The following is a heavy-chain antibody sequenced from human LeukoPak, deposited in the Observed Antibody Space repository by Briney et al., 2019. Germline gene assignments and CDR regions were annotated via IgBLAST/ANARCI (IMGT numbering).Heavy chain of an antibody. CDR3: ARDIQEARSPSLAFDI. CDR2: ISSSGSTI. V-gene: IGHV3-48*03. Sequence: PGGSLRLSCAASGFTFSSYEMNWVRQAPGKGLEWVSYISSSGSTIYYADSVKGRFTISRDNAKNSLYLQMNSLRAEDTAVYYCARDIQEARSPSLAFDIWGQGTIVTVSS. CDR1: GFTFSSYE. D-gene: IGHD3-16*02. J-gene: IGHJ3*02.